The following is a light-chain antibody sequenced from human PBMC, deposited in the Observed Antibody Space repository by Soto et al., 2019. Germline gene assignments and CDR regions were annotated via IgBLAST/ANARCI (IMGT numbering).Light chain of an antibody. V-gene: IGLV2-18*02. J-gene: IGLJ1*01. Sequence: QSALTQPPSVSGSPGQSVTISCTGTSSDVGNYNRVSWYQQSPGTAPKLMIYEVSNRPSGVPDRFSGSKSGNTASLTISWLQAEDEADYYCGSYTTSSTYVFGTGTKVTVL. CDR3: GSYTTSSTYV. CDR2: EVS. CDR1: SSDVGNYNR.